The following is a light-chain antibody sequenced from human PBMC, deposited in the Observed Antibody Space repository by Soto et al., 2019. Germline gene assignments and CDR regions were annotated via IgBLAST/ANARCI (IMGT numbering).Light chain of an antibody. CDR3: MQALQTPPT. V-gene: IGKV2-28*01. J-gene: IGKJ1*01. CDR2: LAS. CDR1: QSLLYSNGYNY. Sequence: DIVMTQSPLSLPVTPGEPASISCRSSQSLLYSNGYNYLDWYLQKPGQSPQLLISLASNRASGVPDRFSGSGSGTDFTLKISRVEAEDVGIYYCMQALQTPPTVGQGTKVDIK.